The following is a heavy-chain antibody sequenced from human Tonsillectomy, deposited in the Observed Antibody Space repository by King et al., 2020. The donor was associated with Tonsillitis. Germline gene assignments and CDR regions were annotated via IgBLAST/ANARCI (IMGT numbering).Heavy chain of an antibody. V-gene: IGHV3-30*01. J-gene: IGHJ4*02. D-gene: IGHD6-19*01. CDR2: ISYDGSNK. CDR3: AGEHWLVPSPFDY. CDR1: GFTFSSYA. Sequence: VQLVESGGGVVQPGRSLRLSCAASGFTFSSYAMHWVRQAPGKGLEWVAVISYDGSNKYYADSVKGRFTISRDNSKNTLYLQMNSLRTEDTAVYFCAGEHWLVPSPFDYWGQGTLVTVSS.